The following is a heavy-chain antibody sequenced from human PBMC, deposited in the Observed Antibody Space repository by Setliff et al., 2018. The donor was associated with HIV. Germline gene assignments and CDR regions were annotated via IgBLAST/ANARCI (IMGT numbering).Heavy chain of an antibody. CDR3: ATLDHSGGNFLAY. Sequence: SETLSLTCTVSGGSFSNFFWNWIRQPPGKGLEWIGYINSSGTTNYNPSLKSRVNISIDPSKEQFSLELSSATAADTAVYYCATLDHSGGNFLAYWGQGSLVTVSS. D-gene: IGHD2-21*02. V-gene: IGHV4-4*09. CDR2: INSSGTT. J-gene: IGHJ4*02. CDR1: GGSFSNFF.